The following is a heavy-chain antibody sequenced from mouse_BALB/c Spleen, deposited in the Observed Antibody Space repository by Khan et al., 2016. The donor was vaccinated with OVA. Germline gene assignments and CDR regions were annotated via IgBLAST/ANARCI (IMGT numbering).Heavy chain of an antibody. CDR1: GYTFTSYW. Sequence: QVQLQQSGAELAKPGASVKMSCKASGYTFTSYWMHWVKQGPGQGLEWIGYINPSTGYSEYNQKFKDKATLTADKSSSTAYMQLSSLTSDDSAVYYCANHGSSSAWFAYWGQGTLVTVSA. CDR3: ANHGSSSAWFAY. V-gene: IGHV1-7*01. CDR2: INPSTGYS. D-gene: IGHD1-1*01. J-gene: IGHJ3*01.